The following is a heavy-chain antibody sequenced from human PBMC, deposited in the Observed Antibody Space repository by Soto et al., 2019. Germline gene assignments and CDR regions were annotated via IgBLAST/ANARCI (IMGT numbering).Heavy chain of an antibody. J-gene: IGHJ3*02. CDR1: GYTFTSYG. CDR3: ARDLTTVTIFRRAFDI. Sequence: QVQLVQSGAEVKKPGASVKVSCKASGYTFTSYGISWVRQAPGQGLEWMGWISAYNGNTNYAQKLQGRVTMNTDTPTSAAYRGLGSLRSDDTAVYYCARDLTTVTIFRRAFDIWGEGTMVTV. CDR2: ISAYNGNT. D-gene: IGHD4-17*01. V-gene: IGHV1-18*01.